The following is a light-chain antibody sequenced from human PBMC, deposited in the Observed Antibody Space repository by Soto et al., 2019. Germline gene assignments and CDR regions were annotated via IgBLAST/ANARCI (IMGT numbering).Light chain of an antibody. CDR2: EVS. J-gene: IGLJ3*02. Sequence: QSVLTQSPSVSGSPGQSITISCTGASSDVGNCNCVSWYQQHPGKAPKLMIYEVSNRPSGVSDRFSGSKAGNTASLTISGLQAEDEADYYCSSFTTSSTWVFGGGTKVTVL. V-gene: IGLV2-14*01. CDR1: SSDVGNCNC. CDR3: SSFTTSSTWV.